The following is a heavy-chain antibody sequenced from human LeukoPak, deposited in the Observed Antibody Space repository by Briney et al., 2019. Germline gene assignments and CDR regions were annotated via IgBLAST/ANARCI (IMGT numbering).Heavy chain of an antibody. CDR2: IWYDGSNK. V-gene: IGHV3-33*01. CDR3: ARWGTPTVTLDY. CDR1: GFTFSSYG. J-gene: IGHJ4*02. D-gene: IGHD4-17*01. Sequence: PGRSLRLSCAASGFTFSSYGMHWVRQAPGKGLEWVAVIWYDGSNKYYADSVKGRFTISRDNSKNTLYLQMSSLRAEDAAVYYCARWGTPTVTLDYWGQGTLVTVSS.